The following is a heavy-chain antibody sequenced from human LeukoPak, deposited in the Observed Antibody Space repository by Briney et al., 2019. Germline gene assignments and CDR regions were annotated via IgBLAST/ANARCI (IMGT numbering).Heavy chain of an antibody. CDR2: INPGGGVT. CDR1: GYTFTGYY. J-gene: IGHJ6*03. CDR3: ARGPNHYYYMDV. Sequence: GASVKVSCKASGYTFTGYYMHWVRQAPGQGLEWMGWINPGGGVTKSAQKFQGRVTMTTDKSINTVYMELSRLTSDDTAVYFGARGPNHYYYMDVWGKGTTATVSS. D-gene: IGHD2-8*01. V-gene: IGHV1-2*02.